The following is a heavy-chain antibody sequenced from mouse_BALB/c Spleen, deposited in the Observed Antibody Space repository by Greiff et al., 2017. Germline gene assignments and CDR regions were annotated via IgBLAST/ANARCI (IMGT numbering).Heavy chain of an antibody. Sequence: EVKLMESGGGLVKPGGSLKLSCAASGFTFSSYAMSWVRQSPEKRLEWVAEISSGGSYTYYPDTVTGRFTISRDNAKNTLYLEMSSLRSEDTAMYYCARSYDVGDAMDYWGQGTSVTVSS. CDR2: ISSGGSYT. CDR3: ARSYDVGDAMDY. V-gene: IGHV5-9-4*01. CDR1: GFTFSSYA. J-gene: IGHJ4*01. D-gene: IGHD2-12*01.